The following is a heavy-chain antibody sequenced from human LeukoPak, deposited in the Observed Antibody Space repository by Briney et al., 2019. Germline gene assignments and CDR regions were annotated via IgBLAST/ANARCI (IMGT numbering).Heavy chain of an antibody. Sequence: ASVKVSCKASGYTSTSYYMHWVRQAPGQGLEWMGIINPSGGSTSYAQKFQGRVTMTEDTSTDTAYMELSSLRSEDTAVYYCATDRNQWLVSDAFDIWGQGTMVTVSS. CDR3: ATDRNQWLVSDAFDI. CDR1: GYTSTSYY. J-gene: IGHJ3*02. D-gene: IGHD6-19*01. CDR2: INPSGGST. V-gene: IGHV1-46*01.